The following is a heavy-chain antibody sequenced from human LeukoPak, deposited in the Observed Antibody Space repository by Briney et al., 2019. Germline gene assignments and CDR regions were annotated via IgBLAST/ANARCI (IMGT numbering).Heavy chain of an antibody. V-gene: IGHV3-11*03. J-gene: IGHJ4*02. CDR2: ISTRSTYT. D-gene: IGHD6-19*01. CDR1: GFTFSDYY. CDR3: ARSIALAGTFDY. Sequence: GGSLRLSCAASGFTFSDYYMTWIRQAPGGGLECISHISTRSTYTDYADSVKGRFTISRDNAKNSLYLQMNSLRAEDTAVYYCARSIALAGTFDYWGQGTLVTVSS.